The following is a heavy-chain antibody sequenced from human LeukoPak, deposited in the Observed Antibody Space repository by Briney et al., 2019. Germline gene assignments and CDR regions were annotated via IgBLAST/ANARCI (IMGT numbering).Heavy chain of an antibody. V-gene: IGHV3-7*01. J-gene: IGHJ4*02. D-gene: IGHD3-10*01. Sequence: GGSLRLSCAASRFTFSSYWMSWVRQAPGKGLEWVANIKQDGSEKYYVDSVKGRFTISRDNAKNSLYLQMNSLRAEDTAVYYCARDPRGSGSSHWGQGTLVTVSS. CDR2: IKQDGSEK. CDR1: RFTFSSYW. CDR3: ARDPRGSGSSH.